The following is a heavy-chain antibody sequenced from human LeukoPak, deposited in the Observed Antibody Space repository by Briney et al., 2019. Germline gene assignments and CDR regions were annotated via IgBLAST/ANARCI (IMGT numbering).Heavy chain of an antibody. V-gene: IGHV3-23*01. D-gene: IGHD6-19*01. Sequence: GGSLRLSCAASGFTFSSYAMNWVHQAPGKGLEWVSGIVGSGVSTYYADSVKGRFTISRDNSKNTLYLQMNSLRAEDTAVYYCAKPVAGPEYFQHWGQGTLVTVSS. CDR2: IVGSGVST. CDR1: GFTFSSYA. J-gene: IGHJ1*01. CDR3: AKPVAGPEYFQH.